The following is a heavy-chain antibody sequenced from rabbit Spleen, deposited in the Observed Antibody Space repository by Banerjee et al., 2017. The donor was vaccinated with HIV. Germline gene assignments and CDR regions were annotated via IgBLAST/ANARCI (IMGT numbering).Heavy chain of an antibody. Sequence: QEQLEESGGGLVKPGGTPTLTCKASGIDFSSIYYMCWVRQAPGKGLEWIGCIYTSSGNTYYASWAKGRFTISKTSSTTVTLEMTSLTVADTATFFCGRAGEGGYGYLDLWGPGTLVTVS. D-gene: IGHD2-1*01. CDR1: GIDFSSIYY. CDR3: GRAGEGGYGYLDL. J-gene: IGHJ4*01. CDR2: IYTSSGNT. V-gene: IGHV1S45*01.